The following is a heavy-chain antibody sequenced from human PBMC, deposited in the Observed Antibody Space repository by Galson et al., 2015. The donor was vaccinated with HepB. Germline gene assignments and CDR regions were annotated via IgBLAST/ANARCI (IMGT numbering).Heavy chain of an antibody. CDR1: GFTFSSYS. CDR3: ARDLAGHYYYYMDV. Sequence: SLRLSCAASGFTFSSYSMNWVRQAPGKGLEWVSSSSSSSSYIYYADSVKGRFTISRDNAKNSLYLQMNSLRAEDTAVYYCARDLAGHYYYYMDVWGKGTTVTVSS. V-gene: IGHV3-21*01. J-gene: IGHJ6*03. CDR2: SSSSSSYI. D-gene: IGHD2-15*01.